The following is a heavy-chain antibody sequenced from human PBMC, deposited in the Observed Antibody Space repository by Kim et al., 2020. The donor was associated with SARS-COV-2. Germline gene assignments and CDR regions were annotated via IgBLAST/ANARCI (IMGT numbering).Heavy chain of an antibody. Sequence: ASVKVSCKASGYTFTSYAMHWVRQAPGQRLEGMGWINAGNGNTKYSQKFTGRVTITRDTSASTAYKELSSLKSEDKAVYYCARTPPGGNWFDPWGQGTLVTVSS. CDR1: GYTFTSYA. V-gene: IGHV1-3*01. J-gene: IGHJ5*02. D-gene: IGHD3-10*01. CDR3: ARTPPGGNWFDP. CDR2: INAGNGNT.